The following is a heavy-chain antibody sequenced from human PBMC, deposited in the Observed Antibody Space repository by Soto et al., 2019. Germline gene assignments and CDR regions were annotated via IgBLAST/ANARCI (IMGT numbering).Heavy chain of an antibody. V-gene: IGHV4-38-2*01. Sequence: LSLTCAVSGCSISSGYYWGWIRQPPGKGLEWIGSVHYSGSTYYNPSLRSRVTISIDTSKSQISLKLTSVTAADTAVYYCARVDNIVAVKWFDPWGQGTLVTVSS. J-gene: IGHJ5*02. CDR3: ARVDNIVAVKWFDP. CDR2: VHYSGST. CDR1: GCSISSGYY. D-gene: IGHD6-13*01.